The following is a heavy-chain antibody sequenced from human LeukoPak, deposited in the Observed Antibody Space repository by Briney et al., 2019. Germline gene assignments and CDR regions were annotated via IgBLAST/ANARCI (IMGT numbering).Heavy chain of an antibody. J-gene: IGHJ6*04. V-gene: IGHV4-59*01. CDR3: ARDSGRPYYYDSTAPLHV. D-gene: IGHD3-22*01. CDR2: IYNSGST. CDR1: GGSISSYY. Sequence: PSETLSLTCTVSGGSISSYYWSWIRQPPGKGLEWIGYIYNSGSTNYNPSLKSRVTISVDTSKNQFSLKLSSVTAADTAVYYCARDSGRPYYYDSTAPLHVWGKGTTVTISS.